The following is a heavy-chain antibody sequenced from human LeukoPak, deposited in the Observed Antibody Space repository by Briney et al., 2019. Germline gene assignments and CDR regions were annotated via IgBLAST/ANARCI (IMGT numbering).Heavy chain of an antibody. V-gene: IGHV3-23*01. CDR2: ITDSGGTT. Sequence: PGGSLRLSCAASGFTFSSYAMSWVRQAPGKGLEWVSTITDSGGTTYYADSVKGRFTISRDNSKNTLYLQMNSLRDEDTAVYYCAKVPYSDYGAGRPPFMDVWGHGTTVAISS. CDR1: GFTFSSYA. J-gene: IGHJ6*02. D-gene: IGHD3-10*01. CDR3: AKVPYSDYGAGRPPFMDV.